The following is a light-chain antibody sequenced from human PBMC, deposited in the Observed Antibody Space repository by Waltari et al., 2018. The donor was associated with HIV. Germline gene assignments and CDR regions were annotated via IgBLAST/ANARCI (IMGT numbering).Light chain of an antibody. CDR3: CSYAGTHTYV. Sequence: QSALTQPASVSGSPGQSITLSCTGSISDVGNSDLVSWYQQYPGKAPNIIIYEVKKWPSGISDRFSGSKSGTTASLTISGLQADDEADYYCCSYAGTHTYVFGTGTRVTVL. V-gene: IGLV2-23*02. CDR2: EVK. CDR1: ISDVGNSDL. J-gene: IGLJ1*01.